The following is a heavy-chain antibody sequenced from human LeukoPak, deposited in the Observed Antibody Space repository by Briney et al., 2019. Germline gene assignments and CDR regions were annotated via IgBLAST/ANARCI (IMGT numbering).Heavy chain of an antibody. CDR3: ARDLPHSGYDSSGYYHYFDY. D-gene: IGHD3-22*01. CDR1: GYTFISYG. V-gene: IGHV1-18*01. CDR2: ISAYNGNT. J-gene: IGHJ4*02. Sequence: ASVKVSCKASGYTFISYGISWVRQAPGQGLEWMGWISAYNGNTNYAQKLQGRVTMTTDTSTSTAYMELRSLRSDDTAVYYCARDLPHSGYDSSGYYHYFDYWGQGTLVTVSS.